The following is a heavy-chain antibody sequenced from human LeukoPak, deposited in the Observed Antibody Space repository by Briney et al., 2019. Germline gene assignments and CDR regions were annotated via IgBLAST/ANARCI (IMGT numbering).Heavy chain of an antibody. V-gene: IGHV3-53*04. Sequence: GGSLRLSCAASGFTVSSNYMSWVRQAPGKGLEWVSVIYSGGSTYYADSVKGRFTISRHNSKNTLYLQMNSLRAEDTAVYYCAREDRDDSSGYFWFDPWGQGTLDTVSS. D-gene: IGHD3-22*01. CDR2: IYSGGST. J-gene: IGHJ5*02. CDR1: GFTVSSNY. CDR3: AREDRDDSSGYFWFDP.